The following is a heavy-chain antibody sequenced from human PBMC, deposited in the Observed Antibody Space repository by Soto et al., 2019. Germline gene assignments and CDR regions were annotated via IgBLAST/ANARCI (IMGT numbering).Heavy chain of an antibody. Sequence: VKVSCKTSAYIFTDYHVHWVRQAPGQGLEWMGRISPRNGDTHYAQKFQGRVTMTRDTSTSSVYMQLNALRSDDTAIFFCARNKLTSGIDYFDSWGQGTLVTVSS. D-gene: IGHD5-12*01. CDR3: ARNKLTSGIDYFDS. CDR1: AYIFTDYH. V-gene: IGHV1-2*06. J-gene: IGHJ4*02. CDR2: ISPRNGDT.